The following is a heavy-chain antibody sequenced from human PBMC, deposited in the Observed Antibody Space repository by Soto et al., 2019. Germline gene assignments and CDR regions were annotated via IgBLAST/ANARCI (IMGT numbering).Heavy chain of an antibody. CDR1: GGSISSGGYS. CDR3: ARAPGYCSGGSCSPNWFDP. Sequence: SETLSLTCAVSGGSISSGGYSWSWIRQPPGKGLEWIGYIYHSGSTYYNPSLKSRVTISVDRSKNQFSLKLSSVTAADTAVYYCARAPGYCSGGSCSPNWFDPWGQGTLVTVS. D-gene: IGHD2-15*01. J-gene: IGHJ5*02. CDR2: IYHSGST. V-gene: IGHV4-30-2*01.